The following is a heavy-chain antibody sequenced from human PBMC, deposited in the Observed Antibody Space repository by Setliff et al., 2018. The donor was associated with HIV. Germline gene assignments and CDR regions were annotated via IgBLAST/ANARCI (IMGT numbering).Heavy chain of an antibody. CDR3: AKDRDERWFGELLSPFTFDY. J-gene: IGHJ4*02. V-gene: IGHV3-49*04. CDR1: GFTFGDYA. Sequence: GGSLRLSCTASGFTFGDYAVSWVRQAPGKGLEWVGFMRSNANPETTEYAAAVKGRFTISRDDSKNTLYLQMNSLRAEDTAVYYCAKDRDERWFGELLSPFTFDYWGQGTLVTVSS. D-gene: IGHD3-10*01. CDR2: MRSNANPETT.